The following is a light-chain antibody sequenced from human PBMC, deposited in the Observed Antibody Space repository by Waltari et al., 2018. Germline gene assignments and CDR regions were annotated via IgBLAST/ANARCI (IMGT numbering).Light chain of an antibody. CDR2: AAS. CDR3: QQSYSIPCA. Sequence: DIQMTQSPSSLSASVGDRVTITCRASQSISTYLNWYQVKPGKAPKLLISAASTLQGGVPSWFSGSGSGADFTLTISNLQPDDYATYYCQQSYSIPCAFGQGTKLEIK. V-gene: IGKV1-39*01. CDR1: QSISTY. J-gene: IGKJ2*01.